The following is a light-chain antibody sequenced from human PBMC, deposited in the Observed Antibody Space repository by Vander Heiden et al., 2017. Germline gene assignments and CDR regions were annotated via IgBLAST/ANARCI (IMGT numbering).Light chain of an antibody. CDR1: SSNIGSFA. Sequence: QSLLPQPPSASATPAQRVTIPCSCSSSNIGSFAVNWYHQLPETAPKLLIYSDNHQPSGVPDRFSGSRSGTSASLAISGLQSGDEADYYCATWDHSLNAWVFGGGTKLTVL. CDR2: SDN. CDR3: ATWDHSLNAWV. V-gene: IGLV1-44*01. J-gene: IGLJ3*02.